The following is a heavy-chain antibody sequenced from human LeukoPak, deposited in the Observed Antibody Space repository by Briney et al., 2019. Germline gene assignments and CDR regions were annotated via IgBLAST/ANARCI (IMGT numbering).Heavy chain of an antibody. V-gene: IGHV4-34*01. Sequence: PSETLSLTCAVYGVSFSGYYWSWIRQPPGKGLEWIGEINHSGSTNYNPSLKSRVTISVDTSKNQFSLKLSSVTAADTAVYYCARVVRYYDSSGYYPPMLFDIWGQGTMVTVSS. J-gene: IGHJ3*02. CDR2: INHSGST. CDR3: ARVVRYYDSSGYYPPMLFDI. CDR1: GVSFSGYY. D-gene: IGHD3-22*01.